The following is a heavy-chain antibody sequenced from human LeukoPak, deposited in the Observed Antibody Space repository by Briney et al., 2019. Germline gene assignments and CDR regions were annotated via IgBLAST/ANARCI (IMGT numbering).Heavy chain of an antibody. CDR2: ITSSSSYI. CDR1: GFSFNSYS. Sequence: PGGSLRLSCAASGFSFNSYSMNWVRQAPGKGLEWVSSITSSSSYIYYADSVKGRFTISRDNAKKSLYLQMNSLRAENTAVYYCARVYSGSWYSGYWGQGTLVTVSP. J-gene: IGHJ4*02. D-gene: IGHD6-13*01. CDR3: ARVYSGSWYSGY. V-gene: IGHV3-21*01.